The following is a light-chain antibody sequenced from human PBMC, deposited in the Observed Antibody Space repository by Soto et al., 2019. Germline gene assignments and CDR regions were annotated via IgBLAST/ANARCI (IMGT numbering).Light chain of an antibody. CDR2: DAS. CDR3: HQHTTWPLT. V-gene: IGKV3-11*01. Sequence: EIVLTQSPATPSLSPGESASLSCRASQSVSNSLARYQPKPGQAPMLLIDDASNRATGIPARFSGSGSGTDFTLTISSLEPEDFAIYYCHQHTTWPLTFGQGTRLEIK. CDR1: QSVSNS. J-gene: IGKJ5*01.